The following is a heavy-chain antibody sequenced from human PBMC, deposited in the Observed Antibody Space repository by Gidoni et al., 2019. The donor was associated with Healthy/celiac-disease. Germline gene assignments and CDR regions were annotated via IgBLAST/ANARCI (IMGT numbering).Heavy chain of an antibody. V-gene: IGHV1-46*01. CDR1: GYTFTSYY. CDR3: VLGLGARGVDY. J-gene: IGHJ4*02. Sequence: QVQLVQSGAEVKKPGASVKVSCKASGYTFTSYYMHWVRQAPGQGLEWMGIINPSGGSTSYAQKFQGRVTMTRDTSTSTVYMELSSLRSEDTAVYYCVLGLGARGVDYWGQGTLVTVSS. CDR2: INPSGGST. D-gene: IGHD3-16*01.